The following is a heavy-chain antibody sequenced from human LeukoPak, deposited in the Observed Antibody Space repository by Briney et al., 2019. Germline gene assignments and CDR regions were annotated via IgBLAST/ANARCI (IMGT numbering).Heavy chain of an antibody. Sequence: GVPLRLSCAPSGFTFSRYSMHWVPQAPGKGLEYVSAISNNGGSTYYAKSVKGRFTVSRDNSKNTLYLQMDSLRAEDMAVYYCARTSIAAREADYWGQGTLVTVSS. CDR2: ISNNGGST. CDR1: GFTFSRYS. V-gene: IGHV3-64*01. J-gene: IGHJ4*02. D-gene: IGHD6-6*01. CDR3: ARTSIAAREADY.